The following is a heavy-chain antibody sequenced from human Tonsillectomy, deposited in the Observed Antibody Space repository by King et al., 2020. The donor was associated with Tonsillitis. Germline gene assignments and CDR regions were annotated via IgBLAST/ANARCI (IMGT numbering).Heavy chain of an antibody. J-gene: IGHJ6*02. CDR2: ISWNSGSI. CDR1: GFTFDDYA. D-gene: IGHD4-11*01. V-gene: IGHV3-9*03. CDR3: AKDIGIASMTTVTLFYYYGMDV. Sequence: VQLVESGGGLVQPGRSLRLSCAASGFTFDDYAMHWVRQAPGKGLEWVSGISWNSGSIGYADSVKGRFTISRDNAKNSLYLQMNSLRAEDMALYYCAKDIGIASMTTVTLFYYYGMDVWGQGTTVTVSS.